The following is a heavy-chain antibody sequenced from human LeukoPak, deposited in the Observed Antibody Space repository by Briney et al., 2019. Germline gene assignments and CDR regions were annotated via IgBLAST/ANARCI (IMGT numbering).Heavy chain of an antibody. D-gene: IGHD3-10*01. CDR3: ARDVGYYGSGSYYRSYYYGMDV. CDR2: ISGSGGST. J-gene: IGHJ6*02. Sequence: GGSLRLSCAASGFTFSSYAMSWVRQAPGKGLEWVSAISGSGGSTYYADSVKGRFTISRDNAKNSLYLQMNSLRAEDTAVYYCARDVGYYGSGSYYRSYYYGMDVWGQGTTVTVSS. V-gene: IGHV3-23*01. CDR1: GFTFSSYA.